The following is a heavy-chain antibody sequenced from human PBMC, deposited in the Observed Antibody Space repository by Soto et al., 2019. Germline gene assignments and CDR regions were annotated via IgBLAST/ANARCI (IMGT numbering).Heavy chain of an antibody. CDR1: GFTFSSYA. Sequence: GGSLRLSCAASGFTFSSYAMHWVRQAPGKGLEWVAVISYDRSNKYYADSVKGRFTISRDNSKNTLYLQMNSLRAEDTAVYYCARDNDSSSSFDYWGQGTLVTVSS. J-gene: IGHJ4*02. CDR3: ARDNDSSSSFDY. V-gene: IGHV3-30-3*01. D-gene: IGHD6-6*01. CDR2: ISYDRSNK.